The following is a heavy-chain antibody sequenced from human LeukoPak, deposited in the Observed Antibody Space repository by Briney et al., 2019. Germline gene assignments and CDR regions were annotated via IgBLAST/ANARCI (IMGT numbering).Heavy chain of an antibody. CDR1: GGSISGNY. Sequence: SETLSLTCTVSGGSISGNYWSWIRQPPGRGLEWIGYLYYTGSAHYSPSLKSRVTMTVDTSKNQFSLKLTSATAADTAVYYCARVGRDGYNYFDFWGQGTLATVSS. CDR3: ARVGRDGYNYFDF. CDR2: LYYTGSA. D-gene: IGHD5-24*01. V-gene: IGHV4-59*01. J-gene: IGHJ4*02.